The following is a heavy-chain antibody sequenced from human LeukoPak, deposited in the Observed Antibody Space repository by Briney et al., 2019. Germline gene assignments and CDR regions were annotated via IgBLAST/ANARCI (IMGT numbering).Heavy chain of an antibody. CDR2: ISSSGSTI. CDR3: ARAENNWHYLLDY. J-gene: IGHJ4*02. CDR1: GFTFSDYY. V-gene: IGHV3-11*04. Sequence: GGSLRLSCAASGFTFSDYYMSWIRQAPGKVLEGVSYISSSGSTIYYVDSVKGRFTISRDNDKHSLHLQMNSLRAEDTAEYYCARAENNWHYLLDYWGQGTLVTVSS. D-gene: IGHD1-7*01.